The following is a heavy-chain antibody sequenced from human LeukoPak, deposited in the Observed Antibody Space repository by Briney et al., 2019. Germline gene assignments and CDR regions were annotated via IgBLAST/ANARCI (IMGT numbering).Heavy chain of an antibody. CDR2: IYYSGST. CDR3: ARLYSYLVYYFDY. Sequence: SETLSLTCTVSGGSISSNSYYWGWIRQPPGKGLEWIGSIYYSGSTYYNPSLKRRVTISVDTSKNQFSLKLSSVTAADTAVYYCARLYSYLVYYFDYWGQGTLVTVSS. CDR1: GGSISSNSYY. V-gene: IGHV4-39*01. D-gene: IGHD5-18*01. J-gene: IGHJ4*02.